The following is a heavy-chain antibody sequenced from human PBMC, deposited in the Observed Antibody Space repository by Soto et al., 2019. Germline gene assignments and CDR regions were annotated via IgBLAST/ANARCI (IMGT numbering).Heavy chain of an antibody. J-gene: IGHJ5*02. CDR1: GGAFNNFV. D-gene: IGHD2-15*01. CDR3: AIEGGQGWFDP. CDR2: IIPMLDTV. Sequence: QVQPVQSGAEVKKPGSSVKVSCKASGGAFNNFVISWVRQAPGQGLEWVGGIIPMLDTVHYAQKFQGRVAITADESTSTAYMELSSLRSEDTAVYYCAIEGGQGWFDPWGQGTLVTVSS. V-gene: IGHV1-69*01.